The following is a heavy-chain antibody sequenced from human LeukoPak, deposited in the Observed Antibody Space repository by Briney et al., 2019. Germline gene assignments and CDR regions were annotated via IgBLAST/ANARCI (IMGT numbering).Heavy chain of an antibody. CDR1: GYTFTSYG. V-gene: IGHV1-2*02. D-gene: IGHD3-3*01. CDR3: ARGDAHDFWSGYYFGSEGRYFDY. J-gene: IGHJ4*02. CDR2: NNPNSGGT. Sequence: ASVKVSCKASGYTFTSYGISWVRQAPGQGLEWMGWNNPNSGGTNYAQKFQGRVTMIRDTSISTAYMELSRLRSDDTAVYYCARGDAHDFWSGYYFGSEGRYFDYWGQGTLVTVSS.